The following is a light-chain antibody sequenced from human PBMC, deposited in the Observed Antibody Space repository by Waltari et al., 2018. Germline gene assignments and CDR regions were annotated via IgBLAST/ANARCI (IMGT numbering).Light chain of an antibody. CDR3: MQGTHWYT. V-gene: IGKV2-30*02. J-gene: IGKJ2*01. CDR2: KVS. CDR1: QSLVHSDGNTY. Sequence: DVVMTQSPLSLPVTLGQPASISCRSSQSLVHSDGNTYLSWFHQRPGQSPRRLIHKVSNRDSGVPDRFSGSGSGTDFTLKINRVEADDVGVYYCMQGTHWYTFGQGTKLDIK.